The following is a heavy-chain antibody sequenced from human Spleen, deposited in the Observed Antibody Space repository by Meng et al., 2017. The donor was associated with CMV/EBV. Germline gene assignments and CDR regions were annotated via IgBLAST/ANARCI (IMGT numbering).Heavy chain of an antibody. CDR2: ISDDGSNK. CDR3: AREGSSSSYY. V-gene: IGHV3-30*04. Sequence: GESLKISCAASGFTFSSYAMHWVRQAPGKGLEWVTVISDDGSNKYYADSVKGRFTISRDNAKNSLYLQMNSLRAEDTAVYYCAREGSSSSYYWGQGTLVTVSS. J-gene: IGHJ4*02. CDR1: GFTFSSYA. D-gene: IGHD6-6*01.